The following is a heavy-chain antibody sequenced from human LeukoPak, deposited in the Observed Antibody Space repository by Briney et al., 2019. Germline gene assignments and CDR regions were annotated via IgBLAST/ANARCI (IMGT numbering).Heavy chain of an antibody. CDR2: ISSSSSCR. CDR3: ATTRGGGYSYGYSAY. Sequence: GGSLRLSCAASGFTFSDYYMSWIRQAPGKGLEWVSYISSSSSCRNYADSVKGRFTISRDNAKNSLYLQMNSLRAEDTAIYYCATTRGGGYSYGYSAYWGQGTLVTVSS. V-gene: IGHV3-11*06. D-gene: IGHD5-18*01. J-gene: IGHJ4*02. CDR1: GFTFSDYY.